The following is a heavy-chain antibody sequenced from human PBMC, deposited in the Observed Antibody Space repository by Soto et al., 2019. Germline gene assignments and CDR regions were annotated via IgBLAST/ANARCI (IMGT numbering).Heavy chain of an antibody. V-gene: IGHV1-8*01. D-gene: IGHD4-17*01. CDR1: GYTFTSYD. J-gene: IGHJ5*02. CDR2: MNPNSGNT. Sequence: QVQLVQSGAEVKKPGASVKVSCKASGYTFTSYDINWVRQATGQGLKYLGWMNPNSGNTGYVQKFQGRVTMDWDSSITTAYMDLSSLRSEDTAVYFCARGVKYGAYSRWFDPWGQGTLVTVSS. CDR3: ARGVKYGAYSRWFDP.